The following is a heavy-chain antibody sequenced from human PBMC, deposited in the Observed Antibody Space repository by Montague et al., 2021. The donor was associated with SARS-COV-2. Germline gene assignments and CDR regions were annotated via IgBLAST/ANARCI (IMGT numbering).Heavy chain of an antibody. V-gene: IGHV3-15*01. CDR2: IKSKIVGGTI. CDR1: GSTVTDTY. J-gene: IGHJ4*02. Sequence: SLRLSCAASGSTVTDTYMTWVRQAPGKGLGWVGRIKSKIVGGTIDYAAPVKDRFTISRDDSRNTLYLQMDSLKTDDTAVYYCTTYASGSPAYWGQGTLVTVSS. D-gene: IGHD1-26*01. CDR3: TTYASGSPAY.